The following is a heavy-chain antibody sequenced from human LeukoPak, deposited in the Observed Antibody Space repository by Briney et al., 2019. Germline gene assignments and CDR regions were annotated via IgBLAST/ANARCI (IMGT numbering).Heavy chain of an antibody. D-gene: IGHD4-17*01. Sequence: SETLSLTCSVSGGSVRNYYWNWIRQPPGKGLEWIGYIYYSGSTKYNPSLKSRVTISVDTSKNQFSLKLSSVTAADTAVYYCARGGTTVTPGLLWFDPWGQGTLVTVSS. V-gene: IGHV4-59*02. CDR2: IYYSGST. J-gene: IGHJ5*02. CDR3: ARGGTTVTPGLLWFDP. CDR1: GGSVRNYY.